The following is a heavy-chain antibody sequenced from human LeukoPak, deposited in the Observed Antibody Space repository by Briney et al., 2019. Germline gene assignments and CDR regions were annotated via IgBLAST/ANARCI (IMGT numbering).Heavy chain of an antibody. V-gene: IGHV3-30-3*01. CDR2: ISYDGSNK. Sequence: GGSLRLSCAASGFTFSSYAMHWVRQAPGKGLEWVAVISYDGSNKYYADSVKGRLTISRDNSKNTLYLQMNSLRAEDTAVYYCARGARSGSYSWFDPWGQGTLVTVSS. CDR3: ARGARSGSYSWFDP. CDR1: GFTFSSYA. J-gene: IGHJ5*02. D-gene: IGHD1-26*01.